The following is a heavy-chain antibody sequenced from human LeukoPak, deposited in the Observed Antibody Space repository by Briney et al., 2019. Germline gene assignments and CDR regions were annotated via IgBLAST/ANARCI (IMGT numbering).Heavy chain of an antibody. CDR1: GFTFSSYS. CDR3: AKGSIVGATLGYFDY. Sequence: GGSLILSCAASGFTFSSYSMNWVRQAPGKGLEWVSYISSSSSTIYYADSVKGRFTISRDNSKNTLYLQMNSLRAEDTAVYYCAKGSIVGATLGYFDYWGQGTLVTVSS. J-gene: IGHJ4*02. CDR2: ISSSSSTI. D-gene: IGHD1-26*01. V-gene: IGHV3-48*01.